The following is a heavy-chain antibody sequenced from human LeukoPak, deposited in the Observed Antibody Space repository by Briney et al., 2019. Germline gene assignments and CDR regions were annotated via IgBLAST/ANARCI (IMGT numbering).Heavy chain of an antibody. Sequence: PGGSLRLSCAASGFTFSSYAMHWVRQAPGKGLEWVAVISYDGSNKYYADSVKGRFTISRDNSKNTLYLQMNSLRAEDTAVYYCARSRVQLWLFSLDYWGQGTLVTVSS. CDR1: GFTFSSYA. J-gene: IGHJ4*02. CDR3: ARSRVQLWLFSLDY. D-gene: IGHD5-18*01. CDR2: ISYDGSNK. V-gene: IGHV3-30-3*01.